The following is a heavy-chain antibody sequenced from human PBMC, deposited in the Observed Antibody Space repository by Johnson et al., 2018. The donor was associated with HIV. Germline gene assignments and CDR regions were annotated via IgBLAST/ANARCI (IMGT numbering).Heavy chain of an antibody. CDR2: ISWNSGSI. D-gene: IGHD6-6*01. CDR1: GFTFSSYA. Sequence: VQLVESGGGLVQPGGSLRLSCAASGFTFSSYAMHWVRQAPGKGLEWVSGISWNSGSIGYADSVKGRFTISRDNAENSLYLQMNSLRAEDTAVYYCARAGSSSSGPRAFDIWGQGTMVTVTS. J-gene: IGHJ3*02. V-gene: IGHV3-48*04. CDR3: ARAGSSSSGPRAFDI.